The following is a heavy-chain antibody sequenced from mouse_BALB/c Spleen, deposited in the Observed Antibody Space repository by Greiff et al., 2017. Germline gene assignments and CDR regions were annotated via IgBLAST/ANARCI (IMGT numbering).Heavy chain of an antibody. CDR2: IRLKSDNYAT. Sequence: EVKLVESGGGLVQPGGSMKLSCVASGFTFSSYWMSWVRQSPEKGLEWVAEIRLKSDNYATHYAESVKGKFTISRDDSKSRLYLQMNSLRAEDTGIYYCTKLRYYAMDYWGQGTSVTVSS. CDR1: GFTFSSYW. D-gene: IGHD1-1*01. CDR3: TKLRYYAMDY. J-gene: IGHJ4*01. V-gene: IGHV6-6*02.